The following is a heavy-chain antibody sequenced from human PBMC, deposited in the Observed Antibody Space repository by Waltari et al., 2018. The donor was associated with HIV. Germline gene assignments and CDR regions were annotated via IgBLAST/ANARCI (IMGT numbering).Heavy chain of an antibody. D-gene: IGHD1-26*01. CDR3: AGRMWELLGWGYYFDY. CDR1: GGSISSSSYY. J-gene: IGHJ4*02. CDR2: IYYSGST. V-gene: IGHV4-39*01. Sequence: QLQLQESGPGLVKPSETLSLTCTVSGGSISSSSYYWGWIRQPPGKGLEWIGSIYYSGSTYYNPSLKSRVTISVDTSKNQFYLKLSSVTAADTAVYYCAGRMWELLGWGYYFDYWGQGTLVTVSS.